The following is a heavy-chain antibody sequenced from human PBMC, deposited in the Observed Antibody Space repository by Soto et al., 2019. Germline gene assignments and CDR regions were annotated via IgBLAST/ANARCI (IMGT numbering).Heavy chain of an antibody. CDR1: GFTFSSYG. Sequence: PGGALRLSCAASGFTFSSYGMHWVRQAPGKGLEWVAVISYDGSNKYYADSVKGRFTISRDNSKNTLYLQMNSLRAEDTAVYYSAKKRQRSITFFGLVIIPGFCYYYSGLAVWGKGPSVPGS. J-gene: IGHJ6*04. CDR2: ISYDGSNK. CDR3: AKKRQRSITFFGLVIIPGFCYYYSGLAV. V-gene: IGHV3-30*18. D-gene: IGHD3-3*01.